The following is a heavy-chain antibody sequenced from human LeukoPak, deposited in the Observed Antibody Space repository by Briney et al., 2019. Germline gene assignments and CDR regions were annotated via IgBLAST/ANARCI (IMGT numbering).Heavy chain of an antibody. CDR2: IWYDGSNK. V-gene: IGHV3-33*08. J-gene: IGHJ6*02. Sequence: PGGSLRLSCAASGFTFSIYAMHWVRQAPGKGLEWVAVIWYDGSNKYYADSVKGRFTISRDNSKNTLYLQMNSLRAEDTAVYYCATSSGSYLKNPYYYYGMDVWGQGTTVTVSS. CDR3: ATSSGSYLKNPYYYYGMDV. D-gene: IGHD1-26*01. CDR1: GFTFSIYA.